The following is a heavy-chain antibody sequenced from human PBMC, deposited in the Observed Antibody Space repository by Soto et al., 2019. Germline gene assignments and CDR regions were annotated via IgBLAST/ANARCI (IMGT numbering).Heavy chain of an antibody. CDR1: GDSINSDNYY. J-gene: IGHJ4*02. CDR3: ARLEGLATISYYFDY. CDR2: IYYRGNT. Sequence: SETLSLTCSVSGDSINSDNYYWGWVRQPPGKGLEWIGSIYYRGNTYYNPSLKTRVTISLDKSKSQFSLKLNSVTAADSAVYFCARLEGLATISYYFDYWGQGTLVTVSS. V-gene: IGHV4-39*01. D-gene: IGHD3-9*01.